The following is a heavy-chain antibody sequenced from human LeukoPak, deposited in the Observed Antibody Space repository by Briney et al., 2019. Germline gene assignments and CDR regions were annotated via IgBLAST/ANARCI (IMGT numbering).Heavy chain of an antibody. CDR2: INPNSGGT. CDR3: ARDVLHYYYDSSVRNVGLAY. J-gene: IGHJ4*02. V-gene: IGHV1-2*02. Sequence: ASVKVSCKASGYTFTGYYMHWVRQAPGQGLEWMGWINPNSGGTNYAQKFQGRVTMTRDTSISTAYMELSRLRSDDTAVYYCARDVLHYYYDSSVRNVGLAYWGQGTLVTVSS. D-gene: IGHD3-22*01. CDR1: GYTFTGYY.